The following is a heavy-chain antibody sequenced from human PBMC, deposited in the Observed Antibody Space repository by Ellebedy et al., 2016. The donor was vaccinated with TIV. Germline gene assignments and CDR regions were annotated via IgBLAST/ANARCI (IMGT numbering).Heavy chain of an antibody. J-gene: IGHJ5*02. CDR2: IFYTGTT. D-gene: IGHD6-19*01. V-gene: IGHV4-39*07. Sequence: SETLSLTXIVSGGSISSGSYYWGWIRQPPGKGLEWIASIFYTGTTYYSSSLNGRVAISLDTSKKQFSLKLSSVTAADTAIYYCFSYSNAWSREFRDNRFDPWGQGTLVTVSS. CDR3: FSYSNAWSREFRDNRFDP. CDR1: GGSISSGSYY.